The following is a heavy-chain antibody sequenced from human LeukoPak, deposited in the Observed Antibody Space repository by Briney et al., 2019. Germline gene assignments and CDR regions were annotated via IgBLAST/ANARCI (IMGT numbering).Heavy chain of an antibody. J-gene: IGHJ4*02. Sequence: GGSLRLSCAASGFTFSSYAMSWVRQAPGKGLVRVSAISGSGGSTYYADSVTGRFTISRDNSKNTLYLQMTSLRAEDTAVYFWARRGVVIRVILVGFHKEAYYFDSWGQGALVTVSS. CDR3: ARRGVVIRVILVGFHKEAYYFDS. D-gene: IGHD3-22*01. V-gene: IGHV3-23*01. CDR1: GFTFSSYA. CDR2: ISGSGGST.